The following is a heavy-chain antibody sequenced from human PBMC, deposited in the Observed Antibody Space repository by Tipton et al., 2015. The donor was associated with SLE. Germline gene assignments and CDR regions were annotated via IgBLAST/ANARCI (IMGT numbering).Heavy chain of an antibody. Sequence: TLSLTCTVSGVSISTHYWSWIRQPPGKGLEWIGYSYYSGSTNCNPSLQSRVTISIDTSKNQLSLKLNSVTAADTALYYCARGPSVVGTSGYDALDIWGQGTMVTVSS. D-gene: IGHD1-26*01. CDR1: GVSISTHY. CDR2: SYYSGST. V-gene: IGHV4-59*11. CDR3: ARGPSVVGTSGYDALDI. J-gene: IGHJ3*02.